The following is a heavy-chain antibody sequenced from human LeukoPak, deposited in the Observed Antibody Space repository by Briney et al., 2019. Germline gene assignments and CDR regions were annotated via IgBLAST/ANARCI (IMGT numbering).Heavy chain of an antibody. V-gene: IGHV4-38-2*02. D-gene: IGHD1-26*01. CDR3: ARGGGWGLLTTYYYYYYMDV. CDR2: IYHSGST. CDR1: GYSISSGYY. Sequence: SETLSLTCTVSGYSISSGYYWGWIRQPPGKGLEWIGSIYHSGSTYYNPSLKSRVTISVDTSKNQFSLKLSTVTAADTAVYYCARGGGWGLLTTYYYYYYMDVCGKGTTVTVSS. J-gene: IGHJ6*03.